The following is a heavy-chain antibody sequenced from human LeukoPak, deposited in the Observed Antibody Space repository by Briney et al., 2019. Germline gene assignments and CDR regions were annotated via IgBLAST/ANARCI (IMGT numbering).Heavy chain of an antibody. CDR1: GGSFSGYY. J-gene: IGHJ5*02. CDR3: ARQSGFWSGYYTADARRWFDP. Sequence: SETLSLTCAVYGGSFSGYYWSWIRQPPGKGLEWIGSIYYSGSTYYNPSLKSRVTISVDTSKNQFSLKLSSVTAADTAVYYCARQSGFWSGYYTADARRWFDPWGQGTLVTVSS. CDR2: IYYSGST. V-gene: IGHV4-34*01. D-gene: IGHD3-3*01.